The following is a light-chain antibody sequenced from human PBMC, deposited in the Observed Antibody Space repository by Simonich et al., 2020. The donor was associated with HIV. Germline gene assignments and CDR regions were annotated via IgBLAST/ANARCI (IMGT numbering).Light chain of an antibody. J-gene: IGKJ3*01. Sequence: EIVMTQSPATLSVSPGERATLSCRLSQSVSSNLAWYQQKPAQAPRLLICGASNRATGIPARFSGSWSGSQFTLTISSMQSGDFAVYYCQQYNNWPSPFTFGPGTKVDIK. CDR3: QQYNNWPSPFT. V-gene: IGKV3-15*01. CDR2: GAS. CDR1: QSVSSN.